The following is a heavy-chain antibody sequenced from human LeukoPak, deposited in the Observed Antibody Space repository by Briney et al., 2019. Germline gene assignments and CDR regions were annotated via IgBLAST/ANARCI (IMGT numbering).Heavy chain of an antibody. J-gene: IGHJ4*02. D-gene: IGHD1-26*01. CDR1: GGSFSGYY. V-gene: IGHV4-34*01. Sequence: SETLSLTCAVCGGSFSGYYWSWIRQPPGKGLEWIGEINHSGSTNYNPSLKSRVTISVDTSKNQFSLKLSSVTAADTAVYYCASGSYYGKGYYFDYWGQGTLVTVSS. CDR3: ASGSYYGKGYYFDY. CDR2: INHSGST.